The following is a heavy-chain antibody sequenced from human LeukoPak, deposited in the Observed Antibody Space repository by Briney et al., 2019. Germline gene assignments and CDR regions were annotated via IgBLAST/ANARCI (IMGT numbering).Heavy chain of an antibody. CDR2: IHYSGST. J-gene: IGHJ4*02. CDR3: AREGAAIFEFGEDQFDY. V-gene: IGHV4-39*07. CDR1: GGSIRSSNNY. Sequence: SETLSLTCTVSGGSIRSSNNYWGWIRQPPGKGLEWIGGIHYSGSTYYYPSLKSRVTISVDTSKNQFSLKLSSVTAADTAVYYCAREGAAIFEFGEDQFDYWGQGTLVTVSS. D-gene: IGHD2-2*01.